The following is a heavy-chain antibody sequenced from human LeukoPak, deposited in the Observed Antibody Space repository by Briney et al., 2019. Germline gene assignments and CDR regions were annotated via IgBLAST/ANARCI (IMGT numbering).Heavy chain of an antibody. CDR1: GFTFENYA. D-gene: IGHD3-3*01. Sequence: RGSLRLSCTASGFTFENYAMHWVRQAPGKGLEWVSLISWTGDSTYYADSVKGRFTISRDNSKNTLYLQMNSLRAEDTAVYYCAKDGSPWGRFLEWFVLFQHWGQGTLVTVSS. CDR2: ISWTGDST. V-gene: IGHV3-43D*04. CDR3: AKDGSPWGRFLEWFVLFQH. J-gene: IGHJ1*01.